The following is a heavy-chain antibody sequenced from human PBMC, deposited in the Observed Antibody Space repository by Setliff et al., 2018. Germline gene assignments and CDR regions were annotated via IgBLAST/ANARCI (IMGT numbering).Heavy chain of an antibody. J-gene: IGHJ6*03. CDR1: GFTFSEYY. V-gene: IGHV3-11*04. CDR3: ARDITLTTIREGGMDV. Sequence: KPGGSLRLSCAASGFTFSEYYMNWIRQAPGKGLEWVSYISTSGNTVDYAASVKGRFSISRDNAKNVLYLEMNSLRAEDTAVYYCARDITLTTIREGGMDVWGKGTTVTVSS. D-gene: IGHD3-10*01. CDR2: ISTSGNTV.